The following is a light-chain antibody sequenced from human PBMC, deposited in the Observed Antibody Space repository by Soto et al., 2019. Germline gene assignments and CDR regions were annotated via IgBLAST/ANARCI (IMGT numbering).Light chain of an antibody. Sequence: VLTQSPATLSLSPGERATLSCRASQSVSSYLAWYQQKPGQAPRLLIYDASNRATGIPARFSGSGSGTDFTLTISRLEPEDFAVYYCQQRSNWPPLTFGGGTKVDIK. CDR3: QQRSNWPPLT. J-gene: IGKJ4*01. CDR1: QSVSSY. CDR2: DAS. V-gene: IGKV3-11*01.